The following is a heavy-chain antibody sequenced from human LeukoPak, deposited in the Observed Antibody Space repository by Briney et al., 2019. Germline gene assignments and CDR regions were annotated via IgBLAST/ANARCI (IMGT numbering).Heavy chain of an antibody. CDR3: ARTPKNVRGYSYGPFDY. D-gene: IGHD5-18*01. J-gene: IGHJ4*02. CDR2: ISAYNGNT. V-gene: IGHV1-18*01. Sequence: ASVKVSCKASGYTFTSYGISWVRQAPGQGLEWMGWISAYNGNTNYAQKLQGRVTMTTDTSTSTAYMELRSLRSDDTAVYYCARTPKNVRGYSYGPFDYWGQGTLVTVSS. CDR1: GYTFTSYG.